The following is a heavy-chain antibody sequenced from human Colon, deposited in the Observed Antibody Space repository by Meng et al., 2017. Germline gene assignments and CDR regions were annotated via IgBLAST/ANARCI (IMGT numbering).Heavy chain of an antibody. V-gene: IGHV5-51*01. J-gene: IGHJ4*02. CDR3: AGYERKTEDY. CDR2: IHLGTSNT. Sequence: GESLKISCKGSGYSFANYWIGWVRQMPGKGLEWMGIIHLGTSNTKYSPSFQGQVTVSADRSTSTAYLQWSSLKASDTAMYYCAGYERKTEDYWGQGTLVTVSS. CDR1: GYSFANYW. D-gene: IGHD1-1*01.